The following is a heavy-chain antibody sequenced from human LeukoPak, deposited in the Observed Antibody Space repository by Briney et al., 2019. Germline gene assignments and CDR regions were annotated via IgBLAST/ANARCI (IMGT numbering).Heavy chain of an antibody. J-gene: IGHJ6*03. V-gene: IGHV1-8*01. CDR3: ARGSWITGTTSYYYHMDV. CDR1: GYDFISYD. CDR2: MTPNNGRT. D-gene: IGHD1-7*01. Sequence: ASVKVSCKASGYDFISYDINWVRQATGQGLEWMGWMTPNNGRTGYAQKFQGRVTMTRNSSIGTVYMELNTLRSEDTAVYYCARGSWITGTTSYYYHMDVWGKGTTVTVSS.